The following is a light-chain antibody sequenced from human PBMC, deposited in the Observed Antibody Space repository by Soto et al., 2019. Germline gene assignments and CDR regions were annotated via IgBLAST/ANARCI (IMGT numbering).Light chain of an antibody. J-gene: IGKJ4*01. Sequence: EIVLTQSPATLSLSPGERATLSCRASQSVSSYLAWYQQKPGQAPRLLTYDASNRATGIPARFSCSGSGTDFTLTISSLAPEDFAVYYCQQRSNWPRSLTFGGGTKVEIK. CDR3: QQRSNWPRSLT. CDR1: QSVSSY. CDR2: DAS. V-gene: IGKV3-11*01.